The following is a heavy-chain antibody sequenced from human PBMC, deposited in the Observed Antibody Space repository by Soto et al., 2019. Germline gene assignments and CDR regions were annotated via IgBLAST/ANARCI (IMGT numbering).Heavy chain of an antibody. Sequence: GGSLRLSCAPSGSTFSTYAMSWVRQAPGKGLEWVSLISGGGDSTYYADSVKGRFTVSRDNSKNTLYLQMNSLRAEDTATYYCAKDSNRVLDYWGQGTLVTVSS. CDR3: AKDSNRVLDY. V-gene: IGHV3-23*01. D-gene: IGHD3-3*01. J-gene: IGHJ4*02. CDR1: GSTFSTYA. CDR2: ISGGGDST.